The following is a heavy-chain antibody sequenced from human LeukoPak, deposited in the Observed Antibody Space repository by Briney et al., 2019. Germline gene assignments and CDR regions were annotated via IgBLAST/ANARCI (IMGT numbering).Heavy chain of an antibody. CDR3: AKEGYSRGYYSYYYMDV. Sequence: GGSLRLSCAASGFTFSGYYMTWIRQAPGKGLEWVSYITSTATTYYADSVKGRFTTSRDNAKTSPYLQMNSLRAEDTAVYYCAKEGYSRGYYSYYYMDVWGKGTTVTVSS. CDR1: GFTFSGYY. J-gene: IGHJ6*03. CDR2: ITSTATT. V-gene: IGHV3-11*04. D-gene: IGHD6-13*01.